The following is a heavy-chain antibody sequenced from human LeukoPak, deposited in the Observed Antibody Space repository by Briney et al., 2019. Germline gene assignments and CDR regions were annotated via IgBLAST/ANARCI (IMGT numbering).Heavy chain of an antibody. J-gene: IGHJ6*03. CDR3: ATAGEYYYYYMDV. CDR2: ISYDGSNK. V-gene: IGHV3-30*03. CDR1: GFTFSSYG. Sequence: GSLRLSCAASGFTFSSYGMHWVRQAPGKGLEWAAVISYDGSNKYYADSEKGRFTISRDNSKNTLYLQMNSLRAEDTAVYYCATAGEYYYYYMDVWGKGTTVTVSS.